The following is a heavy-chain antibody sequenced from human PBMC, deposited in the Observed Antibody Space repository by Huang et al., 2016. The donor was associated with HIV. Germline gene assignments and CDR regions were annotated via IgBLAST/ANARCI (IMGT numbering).Heavy chain of an antibody. CDR1: GGTFSSYA. D-gene: IGHD1-1*01. CDR3: ARDRKYDNAWYWFDP. V-gene: IGHV1-69*01. J-gene: IGHJ5*02. Sequence: QVQLVQSGAEGKKPGSSVRVSCEASGGTFSSYAINWLRQAPGQGLEGMGGIIPIFGTPNYAKKFQGRVTITADESTSTAYMELSSLRSDDTAVYYCARDRKYDNAWYWFDPWGQGTLVTVSS. CDR2: IIPIFGTP.